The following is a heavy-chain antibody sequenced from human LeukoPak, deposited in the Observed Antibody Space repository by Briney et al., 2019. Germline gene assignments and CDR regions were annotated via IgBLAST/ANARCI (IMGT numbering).Heavy chain of an antibody. CDR3: ASGAYSFYYMDV. CDR1: GGSISSYY. Sequence: PSETLSLTCTVSGGSISSYYWSWIRQPPGKGLEWIGYIYYSGSTNYNPSLKSRVTISVDTSKNQFSLKLTSVTAADTAVYYCASGAYSFYYMDVWGKGTTVTISS. J-gene: IGHJ6*03. D-gene: IGHD5-18*01. V-gene: IGHV4-59*01. CDR2: IYYSGST.